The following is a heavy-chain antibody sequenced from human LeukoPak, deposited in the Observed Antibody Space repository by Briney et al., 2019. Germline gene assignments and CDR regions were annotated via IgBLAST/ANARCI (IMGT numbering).Heavy chain of an antibody. Sequence: GGSLRLSCAASGFTFSSYSMNWVRQAPGKGLEWGSSISSSSSYIYYADSVKGRFTISRDNAKNSLYLQMNSLRAEDTAVYYCARDYFVTAGRARSVFDYWGQGTLVTVSS. V-gene: IGHV3-21*01. CDR2: ISSSSSYI. CDR1: GFTFSSYS. D-gene: IGHD6-13*01. CDR3: ARDYFVTAGRARSVFDY. J-gene: IGHJ4*02.